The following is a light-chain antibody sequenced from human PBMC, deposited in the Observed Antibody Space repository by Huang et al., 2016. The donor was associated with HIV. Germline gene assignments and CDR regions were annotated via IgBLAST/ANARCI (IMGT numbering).Light chain of an antibody. J-gene: IGKJ2*01. CDR2: DAS. V-gene: IGKV1-33*01. CDR3: QQYDDLPYT. Sequence: DIQMTQSPSSLSASVGDRVTITCQASQDISNYLNWYQQKPGKAPKHLIDDASNLETGVPSRFSGSGAGTDFTFTISSLQPEDIATYYCQQYDDLPYTFGQGTKLEIK. CDR1: QDISNY.